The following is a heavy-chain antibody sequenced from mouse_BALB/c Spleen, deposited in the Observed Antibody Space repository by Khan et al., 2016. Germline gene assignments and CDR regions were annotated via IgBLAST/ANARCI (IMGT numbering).Heavy chain of an antibody. CDR3: ARYGKGTWFAY. V-gene: IGHV9-3*02. CDR2: INTNTGEP. CDR1: GYTFTNYG. J-gene: IGHJ3*01. Sequence: QIQLVQSGPELKKPGETVKISCKASGYTFTNYGMIWVKQTPGKGLKWMGWINTNTGEPAYAEEFKGRFALSLETSASTAYLQISNLKNEDTANYFCARYGKGTWFAYWGKGTLVTVSA. D-gene: IGHD2-1*01.